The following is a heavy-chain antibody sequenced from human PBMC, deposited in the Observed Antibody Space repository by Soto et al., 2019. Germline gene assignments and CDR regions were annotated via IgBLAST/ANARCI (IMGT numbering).Heavy chain of an antibody. CDR2: IYYSGST. V-gene: IGHV4-59*08. CDR3: ARNRYGGNDFDF. CDR1: GGSISSYY. J-gene: IGHJ4*02. Sequence: PSETLSLTCTVSGGSISSYYWSWIRQPPGKGLEWIGYIYYSGSTNYNPSLKSRVTISVDTSRNQFSLKLSSVTAADTAVYYCARNRYGGNDFDFWGKGTLVTVSS. D-gene: IGHD5-12*01.